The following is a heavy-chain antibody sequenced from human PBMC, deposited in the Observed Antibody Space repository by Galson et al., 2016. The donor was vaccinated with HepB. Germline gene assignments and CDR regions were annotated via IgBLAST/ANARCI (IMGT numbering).Heavy chain of an antibody. CDR1: GFTFSDYA. CDR3: AKEHGTSRHLVLMVFAI. CDR2: ISGSGDNT. D-gene: IGHD2-8*01. Sequence: SLRLSCAASGFTFSDYAMNWVRQAPGKGLEWVSGISGSGDNTFYADSVKGRFTISRDNSKNTLFLQMNSLRAEDTAVYYCAKEHGTSRHLVLMVFAIWGQGTLVTVSS. V-gene: IGHV3-23*01. J-gene: IGHJ4*02.